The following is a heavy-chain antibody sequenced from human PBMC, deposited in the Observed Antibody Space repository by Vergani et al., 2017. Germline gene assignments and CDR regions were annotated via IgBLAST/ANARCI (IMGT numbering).Heavy chain of an antibody. CDR2: IGTAGDT. CDR1: GFTFSSYD. J-gene: IGHJ4*02. CDR3: AKGSGLYYYDSSGYRPTYFDY. Sequence: EVQLVESGGGLVQPGGSLRLSCAASGFTFSSYDMHWVRQATGKGLEWVSAIGTAGDTYYPGSVKGRFTISRENAKNSLYLQMNSLRAGDTAVYYCAKGSGLYYYDSSGYRPTYFDYWGQGTLVTVSS. V-gene: IGHV3-13*01. D-gene: IGHD3-22*01.